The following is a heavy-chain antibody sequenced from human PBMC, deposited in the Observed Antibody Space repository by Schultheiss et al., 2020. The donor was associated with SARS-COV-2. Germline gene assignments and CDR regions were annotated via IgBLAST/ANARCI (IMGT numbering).Heavy chain of an antibody. CDR1: GFIVSSNH. J-gene: IGHJ6*02. V-gene: IGHV3-53*01. CDR2: IYSGGGT. Sequence: GGSLRLSCAASGFIVSSNHMSWVRQAPGKGLEWVSDIYSGGGTYYADSVKGRFTVSRDNSKNTLYLQMNSLRAEDTAVYYCAKRGVRFSGMDVWGQGTTVTVSS. CDR3: AKRGVRFSGMDV. D-gene: IGHD3-16*01.